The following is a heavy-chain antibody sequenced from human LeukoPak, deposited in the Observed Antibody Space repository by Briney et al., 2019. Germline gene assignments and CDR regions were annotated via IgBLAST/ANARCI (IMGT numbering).Heavy chain of an antibody. Sequence: SETLSLTCTVSGGSISSYYWSWIRQPPGKGLEWIGYIYYSGSTNYNPSLKSRVTISVDTSKNQFSLKLSSVTAADTAVYYCARSLSQKHTNFDYWGQGTLVTASS. D-gene: IGHD2-21*01. CDR2: IYYSGST. J-gene: IGHJ4*02. CDR1: GGSISSYY. CDR3: ARSLSQKHTNFDY. V-gene: IGHV4-59*01.